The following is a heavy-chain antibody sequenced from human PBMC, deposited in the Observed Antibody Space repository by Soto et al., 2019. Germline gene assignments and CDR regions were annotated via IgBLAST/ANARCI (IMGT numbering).Heavy chain of an antibody. J-gene: IGHJ4*02. CDR1: GYSFTSYY. V-gene: IGHV1-46*01. CDR2: INPSDRTT. Sequence: GASVKVSCKTSGYSFTSYYMHWVRQAPRQGLEWMGIINPSDRTTYYAQKFQGRVTMTSDTSTSTVYMELSSLRSEDTAVYYCASAPTMRGAYVDYWGQRALVTVSS. CDR3: ASAPTMRGAYVDY.